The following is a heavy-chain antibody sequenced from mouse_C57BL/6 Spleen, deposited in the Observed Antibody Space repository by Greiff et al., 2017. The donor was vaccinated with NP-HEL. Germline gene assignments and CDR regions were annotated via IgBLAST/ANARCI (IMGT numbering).Heavy chain of an antibody. D-gene: IGHD3-3*01. J-gene: IGHJ1*03. Sequence: EVQGVESGGGLVQPKGSLKLSCAASGFSFNTYAMNWVRQAPGKGLEWVARIRSKSNNYATYYADSVKDRFTISRDDSESKLYLQMNNVKTKDTAMDYCVRHRGTYWYFDVWGTGTTVTVSS. CDR1: GFSFNTYA. CDR2: IRSKSNNYAT. CDR3: VRHRGTYWYFDV. V-gene: IGHV10-1*01.